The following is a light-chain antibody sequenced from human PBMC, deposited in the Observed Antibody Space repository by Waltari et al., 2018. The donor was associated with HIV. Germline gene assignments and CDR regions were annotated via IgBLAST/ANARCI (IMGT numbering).Light chain of an antibody. CDR1: PSVLYSSKNKNS. CDR3: QQNYRTPHT. CDR2: WAS. Sequence: DIVMTQSPDSLSVSLGERAPINRKSRPSVLYSSKNKNSLGWYQQKPGQPPKLLIYWASTRESGVPDRFSGSGSGTDFTLTISSLQAEDVAVYYCQQNYRTPHTFGQGTKLEIK. J-gene: IGKJ2*01. V-gene: IGKV4-1*01.